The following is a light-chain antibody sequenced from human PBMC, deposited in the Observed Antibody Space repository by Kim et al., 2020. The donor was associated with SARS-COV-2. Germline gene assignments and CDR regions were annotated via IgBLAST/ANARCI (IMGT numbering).Light chain of an antibody. Sequence: QSVLTQPPSASGAPGQKITISCSGSSSNIGNNAVNWYQQLPGKAPKLLIYYDDLLPSGVSDRFSGSKSGTSASLAISGLQSEDEADYYCAAWDDRLNGWLFGGATQLTFL. CDR1: SSNIGNNA. V-gene: IGLV1-36*01. CDR3: AAWDDRLNGWL. CDR2: YDD. J-gene: IGLJ3*02.